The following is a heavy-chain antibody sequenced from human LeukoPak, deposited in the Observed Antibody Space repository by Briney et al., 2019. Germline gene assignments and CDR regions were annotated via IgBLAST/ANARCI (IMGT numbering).Heavy chain of an antibody. V-gene: IGHV3-23*01. CDR3: AKWKGGDYLPLDL. Sequence: AGGPLHLSCAASGFTFSSHAMSWVRPAPGKGLALVSSNSAPSGSTYYAGSVKGRFTISRHNSNNTLCLQMNSLRADDTAVYYCAKWKGGDYLPLDLWGRGTLVTVSS. CDR1: GFTFSSHA. CDR2: NSAPSGST. J-gene: IGHJ2*01. D-gene: IGHD2-21*02.